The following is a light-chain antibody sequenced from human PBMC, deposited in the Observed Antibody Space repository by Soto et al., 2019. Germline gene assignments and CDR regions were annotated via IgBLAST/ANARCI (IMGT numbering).Light chain of an antibody. CDR1: QRVSTF. CDR2: GAS. V-gene: IGKV3-20*01. CDR3: QQYGSSRT. J-gene: IGKJ1*01. Sequence: EIVLTQSPGTLSLSPGDRATLSCRASQRVSTFLAWYQQRPGQAPRLLIYGASSRATGIPDRFSGSGSGTDFTLTISRLEPEDFAVYYCQQYGSSRTFGQGTKVDIK.